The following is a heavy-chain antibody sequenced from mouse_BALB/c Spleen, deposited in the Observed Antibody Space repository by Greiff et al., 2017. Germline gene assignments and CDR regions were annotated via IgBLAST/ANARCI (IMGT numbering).Heavy chain of an antibody. CDR3: AKQGYDDPFAY. V-gene: IGHV2-9*02. D-gene: IGHD2-2*01. J-gene: IGHJ3*01. CDR2: IWAGGST. Sequence: QVQLKESGPGLVAPSQSLSITCTVSGFSLTSYGVHWVRQPPGKGLEWLGVIWAGGSTNYNSALMSRLSISKDNSKSQVFLKMNSLQTDDTATYYCAKQGYDDPFAYWGQGTLVTVSA. CDR1: GFSLTSYG.